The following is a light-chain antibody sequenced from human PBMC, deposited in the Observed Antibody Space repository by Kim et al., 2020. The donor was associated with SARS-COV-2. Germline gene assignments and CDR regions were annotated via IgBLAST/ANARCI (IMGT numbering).Light chain of an antibody. Sequence: PWERAALSCRASQGVSSSYLAWYQQKPGQAPRLLIYGASSRATGIPDRFSGSGSGTDFTLTISRLEPEDFAVYYCQQYGSSPRGTFGQGTKVDIK. CDR1: QGVSSSY. CDR2: GAS. J-gene: IGKJ1*01. V-gene: IGKV3-20*01. CDR3: QQYGSSPRGT.